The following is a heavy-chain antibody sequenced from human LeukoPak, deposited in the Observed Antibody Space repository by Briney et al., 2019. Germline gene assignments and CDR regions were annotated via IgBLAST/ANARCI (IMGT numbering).Heavy chain of an antibody. CDR2: ISSDGVER. Sequence: GGSLRLSCEASGFTFSHYGIHWVRQTPGKGLEWVAAISSDGVERHYADSVKGRFTISRDNSKSTLYLQMNSLRAEDTALYYCAREGHYDILTGYSPVEYYFYYMDVWGKRTTVTVSS. J-gene: IGHJ6*03. CDR1: GFTFSHYG. V-gene: IGHV3-30*04. D-gene: IGHD3-9*01. CDR3: AREGHYDILTGYSPVEYYFYYMDV.